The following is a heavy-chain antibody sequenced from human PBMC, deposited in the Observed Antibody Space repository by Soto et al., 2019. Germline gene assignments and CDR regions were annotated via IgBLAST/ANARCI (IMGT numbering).Heavy chain of an antibody. CDR1: GGSISSYY. J-gene: IGHJ3*02. CDR3: ASLGLDCSGGSCYGSDAFDI. V-gene: IGHV4-4*07. Sequence: PSETLALTCTVSGGSISSYYWSWIRQPAGKGLERIGRIYTSGGTNYNPSLKIRVTMSVDTSKNQFTLSLSSVTAADTAVYYCASLGLDCSGGSCYGSDAFDIWGQATMVTLS. CDR2: IYTSGGT. D-gene: IGHD2-15*01.